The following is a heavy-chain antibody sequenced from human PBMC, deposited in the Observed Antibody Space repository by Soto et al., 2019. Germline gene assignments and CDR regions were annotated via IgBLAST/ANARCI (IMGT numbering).Heavy chain of an antibody. CDR1: GGSFSGYY. Sequence: QVQLQQWGAGLLKPSETLSLTCAVYGGSFSGYYWSWIRQPPGKGMEWIGEINHSGSTNYNPSLKSRVTISVDTSKNQFSLKLSSVTAADTAVYYCARDEEQWLVQDYYGMDVWGQGTTVTVSS. CDR3: ARDEEQWLVQDYYGMDV. CDR2: INHSGST. J-gene: IGHJ6*02. D-gene: IGHD6-19*01. V-gene: IGHV4-34*01.